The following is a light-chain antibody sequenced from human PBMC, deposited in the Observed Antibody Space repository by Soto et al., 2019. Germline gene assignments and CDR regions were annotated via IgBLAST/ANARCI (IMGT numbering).Light chain of an antibody. Sequence: QSVLTQPASVSGSPGQSITISCTGTSSDVGGYNYVSWYQQYPGKAPKLMIYEVSNRPSGVSNRFSGSKSGNTASLTISGLLAEDEADYYCSSYRSSSTRVFSTGTKVTVL. CDR3: SSYRSSSTRV. J-gene: IGLJ1*01. CDR1: SSDVGGYNY. V-gene: IGLV2-14*01. CDR2: EVS.